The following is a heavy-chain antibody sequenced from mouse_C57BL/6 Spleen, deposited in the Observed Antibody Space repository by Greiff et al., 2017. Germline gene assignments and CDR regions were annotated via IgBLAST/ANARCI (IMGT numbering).Heavy chain of an antibody. CDR3: AMMESNYEAMDY. CDR2: ISSGSSTI. Sequence: EVKVVESGGGLVKPGGSLKLSCAASGFTFSDYGMHWVRQAPEKGLEWVAYISSGSSTIYYADTVKGRFTIPRDNAKNTLFLQLTSLRSEDTAMYYCAMMESNYEAMDYWGQGTSVTVSS. V-gene: IGHV5-17*01. D-gene: IGHD2-5*01. J-gene: IGHJ4*01. CDR1: GFTFSDYG.